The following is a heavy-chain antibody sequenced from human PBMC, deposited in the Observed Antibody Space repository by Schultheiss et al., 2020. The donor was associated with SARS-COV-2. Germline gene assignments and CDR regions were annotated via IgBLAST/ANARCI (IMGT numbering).Heavy chain of an antibody. D-gene: IGHD3-10*01. J-gene: IGHJ6*03. CDR1: GFTFSYYY. Sequence: GESLKISCAASGFTFSYYYMSGVRQAPGKGLEYVSAISSNGGSTYYADSVKGRFTISRDNSKNTLYLQMNSLRAEDTALYHCARAVTMVRGVIGYYYYYMDVWGKGTTVTSP. CDR2: ISSNGGST. CDR3: ARAVTMVRGVIGYYYYYMDV. V-gene: IGHV3-64*04.